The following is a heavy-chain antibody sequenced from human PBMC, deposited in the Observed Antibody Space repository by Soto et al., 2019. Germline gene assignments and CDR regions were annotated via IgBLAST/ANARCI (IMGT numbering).Heavy chain of an antibody. Sequence: QVQLVQSGAEVKKPGASVKVSCKASGYTFTSYGISWVRQAPGQGLEWMGWISDYNGNTNYAQKIQGRVTMTTDTSTSTAYMELRSLRSDDTAVYYCARGYCSGGSCYSAYFQHWGQGTLVTVSS. D-gene: IGHD2-15*01. J-gene: IGHJ1*01. CDR3: ARGYCSGGSCYSAYFQH. CDR2: ISDYNGNT. CDR1: GYTFTSYG. V-gene: IGHV1-18*01.